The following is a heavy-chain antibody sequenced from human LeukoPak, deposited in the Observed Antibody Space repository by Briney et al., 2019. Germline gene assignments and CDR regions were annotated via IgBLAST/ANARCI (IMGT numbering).Heavy chain of an antibody. Sequence: PGGSLRLSCAASGFTFSSYAMHWVRQAPGKGLEWVAVISYDGSNKYYADSVKGRFTISRDNSKNTLYLQMNSLRAEDTAVYYCAKGVRGIAAAYDYWGQGTLVTVSS. CDR3: AKGVRGIAAAYDY. CDR1: GFTFSSYA. D-gene: IGHD6-13*01. CDR2: ISYDGSNK. J-gene: IGHJ4*02. V-gene: IGHV3-30*04.